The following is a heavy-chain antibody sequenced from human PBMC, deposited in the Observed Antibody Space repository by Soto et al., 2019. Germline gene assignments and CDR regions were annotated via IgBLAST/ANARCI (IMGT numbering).Heavy chain of an antibody. CDR2: IKSKTDGGTT. V-gene: IGHV3-15*01. J-gene: IGHJ4*02. CDR1: GFTFSNAW. Sequence: PGESLRISCAASGFTFSNAWMSWVRQAPGKGLEWVGRIKSKTDGGTTDYAAPVKGRFTISRDDSKNTLYLQMNSLKTEDTAVFYCTTDFGDDSVWENRAFDFWGQGTLVTVSS. D-gene: IGHD3-16*01. CDR3: TTDFGDDSVWENRAFDF.